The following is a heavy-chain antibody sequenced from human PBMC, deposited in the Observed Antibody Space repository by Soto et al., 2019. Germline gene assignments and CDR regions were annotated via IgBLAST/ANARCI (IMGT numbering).Heavy chain of an antibody. D-gene: IGHD3-10*01. CDR2: IYYIGST. CDR1: GGSISSYY. Sequence: PSETLSLTCTVSGGSISSYYWSWIRQPPGKGLEWIGYIYYIGSTNYNPSLKSRVTISVDTSKNQFSLKLSSVTAADTAVYYCARRGGSGSNYYYYSYMDVWGKGTTVTVSS. V-gene: IGHV4-59*08. CDR3: ARRGGSGSNYYYYSYMDV. J-gene: IGHJ6*03.